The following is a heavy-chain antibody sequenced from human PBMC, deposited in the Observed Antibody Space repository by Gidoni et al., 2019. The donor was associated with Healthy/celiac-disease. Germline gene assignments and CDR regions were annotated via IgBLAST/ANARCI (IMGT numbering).Heavy chain of an antibody. CDR3: AKALQWELPLPVDY. CDR1: GFTFSSYG. V-gene: IGHV3-30*18. CDR2: ISYDGSNK. D-gene: IGHD1-26*01. J-gene: IGHJ4*02. Sequence: QVQLVESGGGVVQPGRSLRLSCAASGFTFSSYGMHWVRQAPGKGLEWVAVISYDGSNKYYADSVKGRFTISRDNSKNTLYLQMNSLRAEDTAVYYCAKALQWELPLPVDYWGQGTLVTVSS.